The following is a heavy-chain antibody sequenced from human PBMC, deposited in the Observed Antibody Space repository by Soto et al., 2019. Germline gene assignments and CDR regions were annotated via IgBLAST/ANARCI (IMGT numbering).Heavy chain of an antibody. Sequence: VSVKVSCKASGYTFTSYAMHWVRQAPGQRLEWMGWINAGNGNTKYSQKFQGRVTITRDTSASTAYMELSSLRSEDTAVYYCARNSYSYYYGSGSYSRSGAFDIWGQGTMVTVSS. J-gene: IGHJ3*02. CDR3: ARNSYSYYYGSGSYSRSGAFDI. V-gene: IGHV1-3*01. D-gene: IGHD3-10*01. CDR1: GYTFTSYA. CDR2: INAGNGNT.